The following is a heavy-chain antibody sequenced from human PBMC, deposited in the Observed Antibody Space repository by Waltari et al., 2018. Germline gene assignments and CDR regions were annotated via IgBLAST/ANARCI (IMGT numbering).Heavy chain of an antibody. V-gene: IGHV4-31*03. CDR3: ARLGYCSSTSCPLGGGYDS. D-gene: IGHD2-2*01. CDR1: GGSISSGGFF. Sequence: QVQLQESGPGLVEPSQTLSLTCTVSGGSISSGGFFWSGIRQHPGKGLCWVGDTFYTGSAYSNPSPKSRITISLDTSENQFSLRLSSVTAADTAVYYCARLGYCSSTSCPLGGGYDSWGQGTLVTVSS. J-gene: IGHJ4*02. CDR2: TFYTGSA.